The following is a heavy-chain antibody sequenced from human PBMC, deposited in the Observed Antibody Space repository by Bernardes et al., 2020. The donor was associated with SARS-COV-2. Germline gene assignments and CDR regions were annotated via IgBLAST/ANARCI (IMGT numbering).Heavy chain of an antibody. Sequence: SETLSLTCTVSGGSISSYYWSWIRQPPGKGLEWIGYIYYSGSTNYNPSLKSRVTISVDTSKNQFSLKLSSVTAADTAVYYCARDREFDSSGYYYVWYFDLWGRGT. V-gene: IGHV4-59*01. CDR1: GGSISSYY. CDR2: IYYSGST. CDR3: ARDREFDSSGYYYVWYFDL. D-gene: IGHD3-22*01. J-gene: IGHJ2*01.